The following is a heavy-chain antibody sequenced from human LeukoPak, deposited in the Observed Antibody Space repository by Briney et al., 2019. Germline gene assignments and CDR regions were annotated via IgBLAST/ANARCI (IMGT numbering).Heavy chain of an antibody. V-gene: IGHV4-34*01. D-gene: IGHD1-14*01. Sequence: PSETLSLTCAVYGGSFSGYYWSWIRQPPGKGLEWIGYIYDDGSTYYNPSLKSRVTISIDTSKNQFSLNLRSVTAAGTAVYYCARLTGSGEVFDSWGQGTLVTVSS. CDR1: GGSFSGYY. CDR3: ARLTGSGEVFDS. CDR2: IYDDGST. J-gene: IGHJ4*02.